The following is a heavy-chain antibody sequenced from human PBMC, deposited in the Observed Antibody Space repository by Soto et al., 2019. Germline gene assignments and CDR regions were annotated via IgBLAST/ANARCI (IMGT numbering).Heavy chain of an antibody. CDR1: GGSISGGVHS. V-gene: IGHV4-39*01. Sequence: SETLSLTCTVSGGSISGGVHSWSWIRQTPGKGLEWIGSIYYSGSTYYNPSLKSRVTISVDTSKNQFSLKLSSVTAAETAVYYCATASSSWYIDYWGQGTLVTVSS. CDR2: IYYSGST. J-gene: IGHJ4*02. D-gene: IGHD6-13*01. CDR3: ATASSSWYIDY.